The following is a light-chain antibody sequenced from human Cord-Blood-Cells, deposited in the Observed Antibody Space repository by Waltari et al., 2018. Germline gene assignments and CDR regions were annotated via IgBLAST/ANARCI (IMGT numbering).Light chain of an antibody. CDR1: SSDVGGYNY. Sequence: QSALTQPASVSGSPGQSITISCTGTSSDVGGYNYVSWYQQHPGNAPTLMIYDVSNRPSGVSNRFSCSKSCNTASLTISGLQAEDEADYYCRSYTSSSKVFGTGTKVTVL. V-gene: IGLV2-14*01. CDR3: RSYTSSSKV. J-gene: IGLJ1*01. CDR2: DVS.